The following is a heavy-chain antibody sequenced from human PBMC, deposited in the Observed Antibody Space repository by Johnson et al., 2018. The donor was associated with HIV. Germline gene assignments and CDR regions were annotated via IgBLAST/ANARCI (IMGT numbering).Heavy chain of an antibody. V-gene: IGHV3-64*01. CDR3: ARDSTATRGDAFDI. CDR1: GFTFSSYA. J-gene: IGHJ3*02. CDR2: ISRNGGST. D-gene: IGHD4-17*01. Sequence: EVQLVESGGGLVQPGGSLRLSCAASGFTFSSYAMHWVRRAPGKGLEYVSAISRNGGSTSYAKSVKGRFTISRDNSKNTLYLQMGSLRAEDMAVYYCARDSTATRGDAFDIWGQGTMVTVSS.